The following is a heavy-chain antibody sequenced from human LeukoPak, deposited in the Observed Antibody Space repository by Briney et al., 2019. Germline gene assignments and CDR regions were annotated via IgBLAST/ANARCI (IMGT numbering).Heavy chain of an antibody. CDR2: IYYSGST. CDR1: GGSISSHY. Sequence: SETLSLTCTVSGGSISSHYWSWIRQPPGKGLEWIGYIYYSGSTNYNPSLKSRVTISVDTSKNQFSLKLSSVTAADTAVYYCARGQVSTVTDYFDYWGQGTLVTVSS. CDR3: ARGQVSTVTDYFDY. V-gene: IGHV4-59*11. J-gene: IGHJ4*02. D-gene: IGHD4-17*01.